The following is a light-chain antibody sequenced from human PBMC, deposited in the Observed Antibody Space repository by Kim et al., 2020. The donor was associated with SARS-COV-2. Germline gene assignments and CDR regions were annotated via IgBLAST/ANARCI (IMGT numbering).Light chain of an antibody. CDR1: QSVFYTPNDQSS. J-gene: IGKJ1*01. Sequence: MATITCKSSQSVFYTPNDQSSLGWYQQKPGQPPKLLIYWASTRESGVPDRFSGSGSGTDFTLTINSLQAEDVAVYFCQQFYSTWTFGQGTKVDIK. CDR3: QQFYSTWT. V-gene: IGKV4-1*01. CDR2: WAS.